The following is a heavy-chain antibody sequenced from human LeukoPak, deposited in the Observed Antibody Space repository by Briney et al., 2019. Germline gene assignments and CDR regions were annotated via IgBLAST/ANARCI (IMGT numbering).Heavy chain of an antibody. CDR3: ARGRRYFDWIFDY. CDR2: IYSGGST. V-gene: IGHV3-66*01. D-gene: IGHD3-9*01. J-gene: IGHJ4*02. Sequence: GGFLRLSCAASGFTVSSNYMSWVRQAPGKGLEWVSVIYSGGSTYYADSVKGRFTISRDNSKNTLYLQMNSLRAEDTAVYYCARGRRYFDWIFDYWGQGTLVTVSS. CDR1: GFTVSSNY.